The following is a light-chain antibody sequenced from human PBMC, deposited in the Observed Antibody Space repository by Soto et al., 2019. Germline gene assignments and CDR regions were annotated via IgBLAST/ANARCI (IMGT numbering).Light chain of an antibody. CDR2: DDN. V-gene: IGLV1-51*01. CDR1: SXNIGGNS. Sequence: QSVLTQPPSVSAAPGQKVTISCSGSSXNIGGNSVSWYQQLAGTAPKLLIYDDNKRPSGIPDRFSGSKSGTSATLGITGFQTGDEADYYCGSWDSSLSAYVFGTGTK. CDR3: GSWDSSLSAYV. J-gene: IGLJ1*01.